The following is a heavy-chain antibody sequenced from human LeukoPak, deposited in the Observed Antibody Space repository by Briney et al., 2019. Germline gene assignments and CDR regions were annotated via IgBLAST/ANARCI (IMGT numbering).Heavy chain of an antibody. CDR3: AGGITMVRGGPLWPPFDY. CDR2: IIPIFGTA. V-gene: IGHV1-69*06. D-gene: IGHD3-10*01. Sequence: ASVKVSCKASGGTFSSYAISWVRQAPGQGLEWMGGIIPIFGTANYAQKFQGRATITADKSTSTVYMELSSLRSEDTAVYYCAGGITMVRGGPLWPPFDYWGQGTLVTVSS. J-gene: IGHJ4*02. CDR1: GGTFSSYA.